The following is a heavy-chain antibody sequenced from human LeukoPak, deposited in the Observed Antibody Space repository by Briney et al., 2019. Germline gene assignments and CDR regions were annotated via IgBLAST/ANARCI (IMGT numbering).Heavy chain of an antibody. V-gene: IGHV4-59*01. CDR3: ARTAVDCSGGSCYKPTVWFDP. Sequence: SETLSLTCTVSGGSISSYYWSWMRQPPGKGLEWIGYIYYSGSTNYNPSLKSRVTISVDTSKNQFSLKLSSVTAADTAVYYCARTAVDCSGGSCYKPTVWFDPWGQGTLVTVSS. D-gene: IGHD2-15*01. CDR2: IYYSGST. CDR1: GGSISSYY. J-gene: IGHJ5*02.